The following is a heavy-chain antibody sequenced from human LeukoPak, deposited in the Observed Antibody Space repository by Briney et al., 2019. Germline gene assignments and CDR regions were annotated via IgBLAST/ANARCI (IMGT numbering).Heavy chain of an antibody. J-gene: IGHJ3*02. CDR2: INHSGST. D-gene: IGHD3-9*01. Sequence: PSETLSLTCAVYGGSFSGYYWSWIRQPPGKGLEWIGEINHSGSTNYNPSLKSRVTISVDTSKNQFSLKLSSVTAADTAVYYCARRGSIFEDSEWRTAFDIWGQGTMVIVSS. CDR3: ARRGSIFEDSEWRTAFDI. V-gene: IGHV4-34*01. CDR1: GGSFSGYY.